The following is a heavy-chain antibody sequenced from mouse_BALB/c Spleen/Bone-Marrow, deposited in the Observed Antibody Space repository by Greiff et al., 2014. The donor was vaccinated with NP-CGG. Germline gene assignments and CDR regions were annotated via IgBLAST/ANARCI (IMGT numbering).Heavy chain of an antibody. CDR1: GFNIKDTY. J-gene: IGHJ3*01. CDR2: IDPANGNT. D-gene: IGHD1-1*01. CDR3: AIYYYGSSGFAY. Sequence: VHVKQSEAELVKPGASVKLSCTASGFNIKDTYMHWVKQRPEQGLEWIGRIDPANGNTKYDPKFQGKATITADTSSNTAYLQLSSLTSEDTAVYYCAIYYYGSSGFAYWGQGTLVTVSA. V-gene: IGHV14-3*02.